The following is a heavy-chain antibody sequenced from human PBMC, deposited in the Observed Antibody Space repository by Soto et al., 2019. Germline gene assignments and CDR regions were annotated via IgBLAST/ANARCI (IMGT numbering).Heavy chain of an antibody. CDR2: IYYSGAT. CDR3: ARAMGDWGTYYYYYGFDV. J-gene: IGHJ6*02. D-gene: IGHD3-16*01. V-gene: IGHV4-61*01. CDR1: GGSIRGSTSNFY. Sequence: PSESLSLTCSVPGGSIRGSTSNFYWSLIRQSPGKGLEWIGSIYYSGATNYNPSLESRLTISVDTSKNQFSLNLSSVTAADSAVYYCARAMGDWGTYYYYYGFDVWGQGTTVTVSS.